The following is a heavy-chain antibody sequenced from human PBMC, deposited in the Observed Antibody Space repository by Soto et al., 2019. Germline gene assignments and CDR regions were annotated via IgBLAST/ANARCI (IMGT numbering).Heavy chain of an antibody. V-gene: IGHV1-69*06. CDR1: GGTFSSYA. D-gene: IGHD2-8*01. J-gene: IGHJ5*02. CDR2: IIPIFGTA. CDR3: ARVSVLMVYGTDLNWFDA. Sequence: GASVKVSCKASGGTFSSYAISWVRQAPGQGLECMGGIIPIFGTANYAQKFQGRVTITADKSTSTAYMELSSLRSEDTAMYYCARVSVLMVYGTDLNWFDAWGQGTLVTVSS.